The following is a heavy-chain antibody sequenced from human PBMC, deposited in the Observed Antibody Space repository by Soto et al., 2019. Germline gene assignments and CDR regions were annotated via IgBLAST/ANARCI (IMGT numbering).Heavy chain of an antibody. CDR2: IYYSGGT. D-gene: IGHD6-13*01. J-gene: IGHJ5*02. CDR3: ARDVTDVRTWYCFDL. CDR1: GGSISSGDYY. V-gene: IGHV4-30-4*01. Sequence: SETLSLTCAVSGGSISSGDYYWSWIRQPPGKGLEWIGYIYYSGGTYYNPSLKSRVTISVDTSKNQFSLKLSSVTAADTAVYYCARDVTDVRTWYCFDLCGPGTLLTVFS.